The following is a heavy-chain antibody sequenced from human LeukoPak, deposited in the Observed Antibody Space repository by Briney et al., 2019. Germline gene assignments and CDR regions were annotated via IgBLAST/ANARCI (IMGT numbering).Heavy chain of an antibody. J-gene: IGHJ3*02. CDR1: GFTFSSYA. CDR3: ARRDYGDHSAFGI. CDR2: ISGSGGST. Sequence: PGGSLRLSCAASGFTFSSYAMSWVRQAPGKGLEWVSAISGSGGSTYYADSVKGRFTISRDNSKNTLYLQMNSLRAEDTAVYYCARRDYGDHSAFGIWGQGTMVTVSS. D-gene: IGHD4-17*01. V-gene: IGHV3-23*01.